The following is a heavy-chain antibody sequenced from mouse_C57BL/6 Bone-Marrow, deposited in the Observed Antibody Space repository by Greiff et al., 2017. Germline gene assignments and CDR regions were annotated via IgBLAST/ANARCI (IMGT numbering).Heavy chain of an antibody. CDR3: ARDPDGPGNYYAMDY. D-gene: IGHD1-2*01. CDR1: GYTFTSYW. Sequence: QVHVKQPGAELVKPGASVKMSCKASGYTFTSYWITWVKQRPGQGLEWIGDIYPGSGSTNYNEKFKSKATLTVDTSSSTAYMQLSSLTAEDSAVYYCARDPDGPGNYYAMDYWGQGTSVTVSS. CDR2: IYPGSGST. J-gene: IGHJ4*01. V-gene: IGHV1-55*01.